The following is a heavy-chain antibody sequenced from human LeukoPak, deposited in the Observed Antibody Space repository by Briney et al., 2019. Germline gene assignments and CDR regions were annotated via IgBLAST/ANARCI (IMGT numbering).Heavy chain of an antibody. J-gene: IGHJ3*02. CDR3: ARGWANGRLLFTDAFDI. V-gene: IGHV4-61*05. Sequence: SETLSLTCTVSSGSISTSNYYWGWVRQPPGKALEWIGNIYYSGSTNYNPSLKSRVTISVDTSKNQFSLQLNSVTPEDTAVYYCARGWANGRLLFTDAFDIWGQGTMVTVSS. CDR2: IYYSGST. D-gene: IGHD2-8*01. CDR1: SGSISTSNYY.